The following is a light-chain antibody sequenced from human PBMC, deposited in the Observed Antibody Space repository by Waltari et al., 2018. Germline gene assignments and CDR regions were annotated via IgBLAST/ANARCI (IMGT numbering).Light chain of an antibody. CDR2: EDD. V-gene: IGLV6-57*04. J-gene: IGLJ3*02. CDR1: GGSIVNNY. Sequence: NFLLTQPHSVSESPGTTVIISCTRSGGSIVNNYVQWYQHRPGSAPSIVIYEDDQRPSGVPDRFSGSIDRSSNSASLTISGLKTEDEADYYCQSYTSSAVFGGGTKLTV. CDR3: QSYTSSAV.